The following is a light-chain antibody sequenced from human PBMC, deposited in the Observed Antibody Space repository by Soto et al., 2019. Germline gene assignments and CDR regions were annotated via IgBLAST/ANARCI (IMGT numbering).Light chain of an antibody. V-gene: IGKV1-5*03. CDR2: EAS. CDR1: QSIGGS. CDR3: QQYNGYWT. Sequence: DFKMTQSPSTLSASVGDRVTITCRASQSIGGSLAWYQQKPGKAPNLLIYEASNLKSGVPSRFSGSGSGTEYTLTISSLQPDDSASYYCQQYNGYWTFGQGTRVEIK. J-gene: IGKJ1*01.